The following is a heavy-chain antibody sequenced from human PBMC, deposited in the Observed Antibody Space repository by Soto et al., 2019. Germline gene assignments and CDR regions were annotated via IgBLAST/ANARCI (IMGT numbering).Heavy chain of an antibody. V-gene: IGHV4-39*01. D-gene: IGHD6-6*01. CDR3: ARFSAARGSDY. CDR1: GETIRNKNYH. Sequence: SETQSLTSTVSGETIRNKNYHWGWTHQPPGKGLEWIGTVYSNGHTYYNPSLKSRLAMAVDTSKNQFSLSPISVTAADTAAYYCARFSAARGSDYWGQGTLVTVSS. J-gene: IGHJ4*02. CDR2: VYSNGHT.